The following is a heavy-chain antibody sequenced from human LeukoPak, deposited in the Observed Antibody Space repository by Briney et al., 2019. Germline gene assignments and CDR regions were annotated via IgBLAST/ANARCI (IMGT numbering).Heavy chain of an antibody. Sequence: GASVKVSCKASGYTFTDYYLHWVRQAPGQGLEWMGRINTNSGGTNCAPKFQGRVTMTRDTSISTAYMELSSLKFDDTAVYYCAPATYIFDHWGQGTLVTVS. J-gene: IGHJ4*02. V-gene: IGHV1-2*06. CDR1: GYTFTDYY. CDR3: APATYIFDH. D-gene: IGHD4-11*01. CDR2: INTNSGGT.